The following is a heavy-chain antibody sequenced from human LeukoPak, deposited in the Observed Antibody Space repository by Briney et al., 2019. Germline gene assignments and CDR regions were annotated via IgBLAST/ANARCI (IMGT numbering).Heavy chain of an antibody. J-gene: IGHJ4*02. Sequence: GGSLRLSCAASGFTVSSNYMSWVRQAPGKGLEWVSVIYSGGSTYYADSVKGRFTISRDNSKNTLYLQMNSLRAEDTAVYYCARVLVGATFGFDYGGQGTLVTVSS. V-gene: IGHV3-53*01. D-gene: IGHD1-26*01. CDR2: IYSGGST. CDR3: ARVLVGATFGFDY. CDR1: GFTVSSNY.